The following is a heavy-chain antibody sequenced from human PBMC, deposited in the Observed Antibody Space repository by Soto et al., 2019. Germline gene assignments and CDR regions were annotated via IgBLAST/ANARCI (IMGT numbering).Heavy chain of an antibody. CDR1: GFSLTTSGVG. V-gene: IGHV2-5*02. Sequence: QITLKESVPTRVRPPQTLALTCTFSGFSLTTSGVGVGWIRKTPGKALEWLAVIYWDDDKRYSPSLKSRLTITKETSKNQVVLTLADMDPVDTAPYFCAHRGYMYGNWDHGYFDYWGQGTLVTVSS. D-gene: IGHD5-18*01. J-gene: IGHJ4*02. CDR3: AHRGYMYGNWDHGYFDY. CDR2: IYWDDDK.